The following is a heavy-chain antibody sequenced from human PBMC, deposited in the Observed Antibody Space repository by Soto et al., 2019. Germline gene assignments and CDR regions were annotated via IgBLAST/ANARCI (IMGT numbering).Heavy chain of an antibody. CDR1: GGSVSIGSYY. J-gene: IGHJ6*02. Sequence: AETLCLTCTVSGGSVSIGSYYWSWIRQPTGKGPEWIGYIYYSGSTNYNPSLKSRVTISVDTSKNQFSLKLSSVTAADTAVYYCASLGGDHYYYYGMDVWGQGTTVTVSS. D-gene: IGHD4-17*01. V-gene: IGHV4-61*01. CDR2: IYYSGST. CDR3: ASLGGDHYYYYGMDV.